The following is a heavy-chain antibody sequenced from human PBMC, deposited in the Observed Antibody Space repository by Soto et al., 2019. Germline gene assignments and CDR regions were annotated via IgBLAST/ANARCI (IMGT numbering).Heavy chain of an antibody. J-gene: IGHJ4*02. V-gene: IGHV1-8*02. Sequence: ASVKVSCKASGYTFTDYDINWMRQAAGQGPEWMGWMNPNTGNTAYAQKFEGRLTLTRDTSTSTAYMDLRSLTNADTAVYYCARGFSSYADHWAQGTLVTVSS. CDR3: ARGFSSYADH. D-gene: IGHD2-2*01. CDR2: MNPNTGNT. CDR1: GYTFTDYD.